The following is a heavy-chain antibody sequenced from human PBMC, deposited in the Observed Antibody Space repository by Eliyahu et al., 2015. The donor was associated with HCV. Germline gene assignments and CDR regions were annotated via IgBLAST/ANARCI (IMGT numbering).Heavy chain of an antibody. Sequence: EVQLMESGGGLVQPGGSLRLSCAXSGFTFSNYAMXWVRQAPGKGLEWVSTVSTGGENTYYADSVKGRFTISRDNSKNTLYLQMNSLRAEDTAVYYCVKDNSGFYYYFDFWGQGTLVTVSS. CDR2: VSTGGENT. J-gene: IGHJ4*02. CDR1: GFTFSNYA. D-gene: IGHD3-22*01. CDR3: VKDNSGFYYYFDF. V-gene: IGHV3-23*01.